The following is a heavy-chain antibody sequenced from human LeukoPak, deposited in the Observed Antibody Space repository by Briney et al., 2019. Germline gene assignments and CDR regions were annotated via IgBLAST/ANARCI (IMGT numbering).Heavy chain of an antibody. J-gene: IGHJ4*02. V-gene: IGHV4-59*01. CDR3: ARTPIFWDDSSGYYCDY. CDR1: GGSISSYY. Sequence: SETLSLTCTVSGGSISSYYWSWIRQPPGKGLEWIGYIHYSGSTNYNPSLKSRVTISVDTSKNQFSLKLSSVTAADTAVYYCARTPIFWDDSSGYYCDYWGQGTLVTVSS. D-gene: IGHD3-22*01. CDR2: IHYSGST.